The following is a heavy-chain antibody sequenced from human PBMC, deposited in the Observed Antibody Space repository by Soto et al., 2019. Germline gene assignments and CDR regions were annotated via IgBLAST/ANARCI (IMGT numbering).Heavy chain of an antibody. V-gene: IGHV1-24*01. D-gene: IGHD6-6*01. J-gene: IGHJ3*02. CDR3: ARGTTSSSSLAFDI. CDR2: FDPEDGET. CDR1: GYTLTELS. Sequence: ASVKVSCKVSGYTLTELSMHWVRQAPGKGLEWMGGFDPEDGETIYAQKFQGRVTMTRDTSTSTVYMELSSLRSEDTAVYYCARGTTSSSSLAFDIWGQGTMVTVSS.